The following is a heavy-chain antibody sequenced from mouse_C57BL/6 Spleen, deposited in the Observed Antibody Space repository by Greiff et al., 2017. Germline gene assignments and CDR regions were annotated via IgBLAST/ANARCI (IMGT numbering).Heavy chain of an antibody. Sequence: QVQLQQSGAELVRPGASVKLSCKASGYTFTDYYINWVKQRPGQGLEWIARIYPGSGNTYYNEKFKGKATLTAEKSSSTAYMQLSSLTSEDSAVYFCARSGPNWDNWYFDVWGTGTTVTVSS. CDR1: GYTFTDYY. J-gene: IGHJ1*03. CDR2: IYPGSGNT. CDR3: ARSGPNWDNWYFDV. V-gene: IGHV1-76*01. D-gene: IGHD4-1*02.